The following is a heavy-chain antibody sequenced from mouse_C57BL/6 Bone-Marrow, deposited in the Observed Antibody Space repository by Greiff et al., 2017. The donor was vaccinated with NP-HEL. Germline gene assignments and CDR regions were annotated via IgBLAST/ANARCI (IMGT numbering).Heavy chain of an antibody. CDR3: AYYDYDEDY. D-gene: IGHD2-4*01. CDR2: IDPSDSYT. J-gene: IGHJ2*01. CDR1: GYTFTSYW. V-gene: IGHV1-69*01. Sequence: VQLQQPGAELVMPGASVKLSCKASGYTFTSYWMHWVKQRPGQGLEWIGEIDPSDSYTNYNQQFKGKSTLTVDKSSSTAYMQLSSLTSEDSAVYYCAYYDYDEDYWGQGTTLTVSS.